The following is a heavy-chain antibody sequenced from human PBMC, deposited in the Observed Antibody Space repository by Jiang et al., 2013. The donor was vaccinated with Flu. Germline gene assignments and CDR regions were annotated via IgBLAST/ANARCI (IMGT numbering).Heavy chain of an antibody. CDR1: GGVLQQLC. J-gene: IGHJ6*02. V-gene: IGHV1-69*01. CDR2: VVPDPGKA. CDR3: ARVRDDSSGYYDHGYYYYAMGV. Sequence: SGGVLQQLCYQLVRQAPGQGLEWMGGVVPDPGKATYAQKYQGRVTITADESTSTAYMELSSLTSEDTAVYYCARVRDDSSGYYDHGYYYYAMGVWGQGTTVTVSS. D-gene: IGHD3-22*01.